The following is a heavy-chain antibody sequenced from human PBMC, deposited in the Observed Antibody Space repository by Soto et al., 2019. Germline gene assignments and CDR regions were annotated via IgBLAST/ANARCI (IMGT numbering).Heavy chain of an antibody. CDR1: GGSISSYY. D-gene: IGHD2-15*01. J-gene: IGHJ6*02. Sequence: SETLSLTCTVSGGSISSYYWSWIRQPPGKGLEWIGYIYYSGSTNYNPSLKSRVTISVDTSKNQFSLKLSSVTAADTAVYYCARARVVAHYYYYGMDVWGQGTTVTVSS. CDR2: IYYSGST. V-gene: IGHV4-59*01. CDR3: ARARVVAHYYYYGMDV.